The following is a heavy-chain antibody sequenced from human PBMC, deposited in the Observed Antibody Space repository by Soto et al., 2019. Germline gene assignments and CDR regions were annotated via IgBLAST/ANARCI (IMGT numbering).Heavy chain of an antibody. Sequence: QVPLVESGGGLVTPGGSLRLSCVASGFSVSGFYMSWIRQAPGKGLEWVSYISSGGGTIFYADSVTGRFTTSRDNAKDSLYLQMNSLRAEDTAVYYCAKKEYTSSWYGIDYWGQGTLVTVSS. CDR1: GFSVSGFY. CDR2: ISSGGGTI. CDR3: AKKEYTSSWYGIDY. J-gene: IGHJ4*02. V-gene: IGHV3-11*01. D-gene: IGHD6-13*01.